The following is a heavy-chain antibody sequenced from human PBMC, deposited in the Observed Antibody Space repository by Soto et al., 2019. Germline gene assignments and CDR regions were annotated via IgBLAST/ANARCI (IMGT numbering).Heavy chain of an antibody. CDR1: GFTFISAW. V-gene: IGHV3-15*05. D-gene: IGHD5-18*01. J-gene: IGHJ4*02. CDR2: VKSKNDGGAI. Sequence: VQLEDSGGGWVKPGGSLRLSCAASGFTFISAWINWVRQAPGKGLEWVGRVKSKNDGGAIDYGTPVKGRFIISRDDPRNTAYLQMNSLKIEDTGVYYCATPRPGTHGYGYWGQGTLVTVSS. CDR3: ATPRPGTHGYGY.